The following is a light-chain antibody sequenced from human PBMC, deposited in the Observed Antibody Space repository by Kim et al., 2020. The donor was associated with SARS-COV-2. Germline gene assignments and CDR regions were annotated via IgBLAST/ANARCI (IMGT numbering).Light chain of an antibody. J-gene: IGKJ5*01. V-gene: IGKV1-17*01. CDR1: QDIRND. CDR3: LQHNSYPIT. Sequence: ASVGDSVPITCRASQDIRNDLGWYQQNPGRAPKRLIYGASSLQSGVPSRFSGSGSGTQFTLTISSLQPEDFATYFCLQHNSYPITFGQGTRLEIK. CDR2: GAS.